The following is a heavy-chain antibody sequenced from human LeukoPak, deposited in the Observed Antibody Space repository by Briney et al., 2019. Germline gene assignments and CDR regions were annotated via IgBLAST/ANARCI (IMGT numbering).Heavy chain of an antibody. V-gene: IGHV3-53*01. D-gene: IGHD3-10*01. CDR3: AKGQGSVTYKYYFDY. CDR2: IYSGGST. Sequence: GGSLRLSCAASGFTVSSNYMSWVRQAPGKGLEWVSVIYSGGSTYYADSVKGRFTISRDNSKNTLYLQMNSLRAEDTAVYYCAKGQGSVTYKYYFDYWGQGTLVTVSS. CDR1: GFTVSSNY. J-gene: IGHJ4*02.